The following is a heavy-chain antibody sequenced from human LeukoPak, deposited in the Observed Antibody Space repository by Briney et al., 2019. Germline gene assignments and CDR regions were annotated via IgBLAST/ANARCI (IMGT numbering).Heavy chain of an antibody. D-gene: IGHD3-22*01. CDR2: IIPIFGTA. V-gene: IGHV1-69*05. CDR1: GGTFSSYA. J-gene: IGHJ4*02. CDR3: ARDPSHYYDSSGSLD. Sequence: ASVKVSCKASGGTFSSYAISWVRQAPGQGLERMGGIIPIFGTANYAQKFQGRVTITTDESTSTAYMELSSLRSEDTAVYYCARDPSHYYDSSGSLDWGQGTLVTVSS.